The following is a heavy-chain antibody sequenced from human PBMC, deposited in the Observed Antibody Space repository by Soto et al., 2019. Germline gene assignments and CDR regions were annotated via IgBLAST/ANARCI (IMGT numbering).Heavy chain of an antibody. D-gene: IGHD6-13*01. CDR2: IIPIFGTA. CDR1: GYTLTGYY. CDR3: ARDIPIVAAGTLHV. V-gene: IGHV1-69*13. Sequence: ASVKVSCKASGYTLTGYYMHWLRQAPGQGLEWMGGIIPIFGTANYAQKFQGRVTITADESTSTAYMELSSLRSEDTAVYYCARDIPIVAAGTLHVWGQGTTVTVSS. J-gene: IGHJ6*02.